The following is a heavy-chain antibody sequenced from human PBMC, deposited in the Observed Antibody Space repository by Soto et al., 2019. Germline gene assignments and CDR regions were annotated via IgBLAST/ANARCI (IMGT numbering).Heavy chain of an antibody. V-gene: IGHV3-23*01. CDR2: ISGSGFKK. CDR1: SLIFEIFG. D-gene: IGHD1-26*01. J-gene: IGHJ5*02. Sequence: LILSCAASSLIFEIFGMNWVRQAPGKGLEWISSISGSGFKKYYADSVKGRFTISRDNSKSTVYLELNNLSAEDTAVYHCAKNQGVELVPLATVDWFDPWGQGSVVLVSS. CDR3: AKNQGVELVPLATVDWFDP.